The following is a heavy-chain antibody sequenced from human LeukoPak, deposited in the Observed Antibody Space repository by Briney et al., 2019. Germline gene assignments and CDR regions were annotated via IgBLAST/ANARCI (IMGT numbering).Heavy chain of an antibody. CDR1: GYTFTDYY. J-gene: IGHJ4*02. CDR3: ARANFLYCSSTTCLFDY. Sequence: ASVTVSCKASGYTFTDYYFHWVRRAPGQGFEWMGWINPNSGETNYAQKFQGRVTMTRDTSISTANMEMSRLRSDDTAVYYCARANFLYCSSTTCLFDYWGQGTLVTVSS. CDR2: INPNSGET. V-gene: IGHV1-2*02. D-gene: IGHD2-2*01.